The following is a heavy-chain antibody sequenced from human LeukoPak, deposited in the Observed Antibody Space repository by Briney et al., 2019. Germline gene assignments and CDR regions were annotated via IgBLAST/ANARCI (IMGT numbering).Heavy chain of an antibody. CDR1: GFTFSSYS. CDR2: ISSSSSTI. Sequence: GGSLRLSCAASGFTFSSYSMNWVRQAPGKGLEWVSHISSSSSTIYYADSVKGRFTISRDNAKNSLYLQMNSLRAEDTAVYYCARDRRGYSSSWYETIWFDPWGQGTLVTVSS. V-gene: IGHV3-48*04. CDR3: ARDRRGYSSSWYETIWFDP. J-gene: IGHJ5*02. D-gene: IGHD6-13*01.